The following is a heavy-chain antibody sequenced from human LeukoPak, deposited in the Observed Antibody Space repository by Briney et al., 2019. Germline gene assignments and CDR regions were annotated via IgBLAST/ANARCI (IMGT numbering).Heavy chain of an antibody. CDR1: GFTVSSNS. Sequence: GGSLRLSCTVSGFTVSSNSMSWVRQAPGKGLEWVSFIFSSTHYSDSVKGRFTISRDNSKNTLYLQMNSLRADDTAVYYCARSARLMKGVVEVTALDDWGQGTLVTVSS. D-gene: IGHD3-3*01. V-gene: IGHV3-53*01. CDR3: ARSARLMKGVVEVTALDD. CDR2: IFSST. J-gene: IGHJ4*02.